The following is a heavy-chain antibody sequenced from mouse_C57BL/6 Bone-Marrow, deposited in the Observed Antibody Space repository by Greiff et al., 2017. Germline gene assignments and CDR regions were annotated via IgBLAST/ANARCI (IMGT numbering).Heavy chain of an antibody. D-gene: IGHD1-1*01. V-gene: IGHV5-4*01. J-gene: IGHJ4*01. CDR2: ISDGGSYT. Sequence: EVQRVESGGGLVKPGGSLKLSCAASGFTFSSYAMSWVRQTPEKRLEWVATISDGGSYTYYPDNVKGRFTISRDNAKNNLYLQMGHLKSEDKAMYYCARDLTTGVAEDYAMDDGAQETSATVSS. CDR3: ARDLTTGVAEDYAMDD. CDR1: GFTFSSYA.